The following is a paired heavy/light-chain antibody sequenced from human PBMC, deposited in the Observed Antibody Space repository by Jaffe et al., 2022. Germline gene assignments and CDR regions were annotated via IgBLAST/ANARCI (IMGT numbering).Heavy chain of an antibody. CDR3: ARPEDRSGWLGYLQH. Sequence: EEQLVESGGGLVQPGGSLRLSCAASGFTFSSFEMNWVRQAPGKGLEWVSYISSSASSIYYADSVKGRFTISRDNARNSLYLQMNSLRAEDTAVYYCARPEDRSGWLGYLQHWGQGTLVTVSS. CDR1: GFTFSSFE. D-gene: IGHD6-19*01. CDR2: ISSSASSI. J-gene: IGHJ1*01. V-gene: IGHV3-48*03.
Light chain of an antibody. V-gene: IGKV1-27*01. CDR1: QGISNY. J-gene: IGKJ4*01. CDR3: QMYNSAPLT. CDR2: AAS. Sequence: DIQMTQSPSSLSASVGDRVTITCRASQGISNYLAWYQQKPGKVPKLLIYAASTLQSGVPSRFSGSGSGTDFTLTISSLQPEDVAAYYCQMYNSAPLTFGGGTKVEIK.